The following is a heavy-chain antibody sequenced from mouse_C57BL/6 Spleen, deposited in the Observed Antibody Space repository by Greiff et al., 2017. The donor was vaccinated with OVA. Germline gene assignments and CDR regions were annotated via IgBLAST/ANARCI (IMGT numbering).Heavy chain of an antibody. CDR1: GYTFTGYW. CDR3: ARGGNYSAY. Sequence: VQLQQSGAELLKPGASVKLSCKATGYTFTGYWIEWVKQRPGHGLEWIGEILPGSGSTNYTEKFKGKATFTADTSSNTAYMQLSSLTTEDSAIYYCARGGNYSAYWGQGTLVTVSA. D-gene: IGHD2-1*01. V-gene: IGHV1-9*01. J-gene: IGHJ3*01. CDR2: ILPGSGST.